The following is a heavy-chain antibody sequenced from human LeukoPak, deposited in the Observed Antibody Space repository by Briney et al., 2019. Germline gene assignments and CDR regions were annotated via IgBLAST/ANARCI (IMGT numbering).Heavy chain of an antibody. V-gene: IGHV4-34*01. CDR1: GGSFSGYY. J-gene: IGHJ6*02. CDR3: TRDYYSMDV. CDR2: INHSGST. Sequence: SETLSLTCAVYGGSFSGYYWSWIRQPPGKGLEWIGEINHSGSTNYNPPLKSRVTISVDTSKNQFSLKLSSVTAADTAVYYCTRDYYSMDVWGQGTTVTVSS.